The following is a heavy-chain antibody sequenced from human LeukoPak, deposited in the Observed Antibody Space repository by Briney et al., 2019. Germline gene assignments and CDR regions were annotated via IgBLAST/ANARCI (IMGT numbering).Heavy chain of an antibody. Sequence: SETLSLTCTVSGGSISSYYWSWIRQPAGKGLEWIGRIYTSGSTNYNPSLKSRVTMSVDTSKNQFSLKLSSVTAADTAVYYCARSPYYYGSGSYYSNWFDPWGQGTLVTVSS. V-gene: IGHV4-4*07. CDR2: IYTSGST. J-gene: IGHJ5*02. CDR3: ARSPYYYGSGSYYSNWFDP. D-gene: IGHD3-10*01. CDR1: GGSISSYY.